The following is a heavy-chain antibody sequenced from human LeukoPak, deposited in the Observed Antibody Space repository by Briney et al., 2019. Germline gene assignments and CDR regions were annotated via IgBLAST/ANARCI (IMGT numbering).Heavy chain of an antibody. V-gene: IGHV3-20*04. Sequence: PGGSLRLSCAASGFTFSDYYMSWIRQAPGKGLEWVSGINWNGGSTGYADSVKGRFTISRDNAKNSLYLQMNSLRAEDTALYYCARRYGSGSAFDYWGQGTLVTVSS. CDR2: INWNGGST. J-gene: IGHJ4*02. CDR3: ARRYGSGSAFDY. CDR1: GFTFSDYY. D-gene: IGHD3-10*01.